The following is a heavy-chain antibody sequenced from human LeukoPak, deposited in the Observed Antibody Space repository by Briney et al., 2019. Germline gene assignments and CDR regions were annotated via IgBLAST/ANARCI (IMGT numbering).Heavy chain of an antibody. V-gene: IGHV4-59*01. Sequence: SETLSLTCTVSGGSISSYYWSWIRQPPGKGLGWIGYIYYSGSTNYNPSLKSRVTISVDTSKNQFSLKLSSVTAADTAVYYWARDDPIAGDNAFDIWGQGTMVTVSS. J-gene: IGHJ3*02. CDR1: GGSISSYY. D-gene: IGHD7-27*01. CDR3: ARDDPIAGDNAFDI. CDR2: IYYSGST.